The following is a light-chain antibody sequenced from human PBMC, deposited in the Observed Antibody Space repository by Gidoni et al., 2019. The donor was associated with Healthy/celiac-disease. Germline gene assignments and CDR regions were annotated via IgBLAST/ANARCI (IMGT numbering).Light chain of an antibody. V-gene: IGKV1-33*01. CDR2: DES. CDR3: QQYDNLSFT. Sequence: DIQMTQSPSSLSASVGDRVTITCQASQDISNYLNWYQQKPGKAPKLLIYDESNLETGVPSRFSGSGSGTDFTFTISSLQPEDIATYYCQQYDNLSFTFGPXTKVDIK. J-gene: IGKJ3*01. CDR1: QDISNY.